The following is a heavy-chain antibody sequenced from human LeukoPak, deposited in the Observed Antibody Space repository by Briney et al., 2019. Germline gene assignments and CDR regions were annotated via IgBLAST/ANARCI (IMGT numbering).Heavy chain of an antibody. V-gene: IGHV4-39*01. D-gene: IGHD2-2*01. CDR3: VRQRDCSSTSCSYGDWFDP. CDR2: IYYSGST. Sequence: SETLSLTRTVSGGSISSSSYYWGWIRQPPGKGLEWIGSIYYSGSTYYNPSLKSRVTISVDTSKNQFSLKLSSVTAADTAVYYCVRQRDCSSTSCSYGDWFDPWGQGTLVTVSS. J-gene: IGHJ5*02. CDR1: GGSISSSSYY.